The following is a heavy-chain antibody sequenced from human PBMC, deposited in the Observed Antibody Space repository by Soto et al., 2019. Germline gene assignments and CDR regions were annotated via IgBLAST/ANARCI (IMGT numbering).Heavy chain of an antibody. Sequence: SGTLSLTCTVSGGSISSSSYYWGWIRQPPGKGLEWIGTVYHSGSSYHNPSLKNRVTISVDTSKNQFSLKLSSVTAADTAVYYCARLEASSRYKTIDYWGQGTLVNVSS. D-gene: IGHD3-16*02. CDR3: ARLEASSRYKTIDY. J-gene: IGHJ4*02. CDR1: GGSISSSSYY. V-gene: IGHV4-39*01. CDR2: VYHSGSS.